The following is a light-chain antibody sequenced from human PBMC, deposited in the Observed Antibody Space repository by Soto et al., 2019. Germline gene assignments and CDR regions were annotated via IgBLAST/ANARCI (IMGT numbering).Light chain of an antibody. J-gene: IGKJ1*01. CDR2: GAS. CDR1: QSVSSN. V-gene: IGKV3-15*01. CDR3: RQYNNWPRT. Sequence: EIVLTQSPATLSVSPGERATLSCRASQSVSSNLAWYQQKPGQAPRLLIYGASTSATGIPARFSGSGSGTEFTLTISSLQSEDFAVYYCRQYNNWPRTFGQGTKVDI.